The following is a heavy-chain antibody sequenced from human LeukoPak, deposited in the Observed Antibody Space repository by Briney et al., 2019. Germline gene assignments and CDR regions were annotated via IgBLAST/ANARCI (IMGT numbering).Heavy chain of an antibody. CDR1: GGSISSYY. CDR3: ARGRDYYDY. CDR2: IYYSGST. V-gene: IGHV4-59*01. D-gene: IGHD5-24*01. Sequence: SETLSLTCTVPGGSISSYYWSWIRQPPGKGLEWIGYIYYSGSTNYNPSLKSRVTISVDTSKNQFSLKLSSVTAADTAVYYCARGRDYYDYWGQGTLVTVSS. J-gene: IGHJ4*02.